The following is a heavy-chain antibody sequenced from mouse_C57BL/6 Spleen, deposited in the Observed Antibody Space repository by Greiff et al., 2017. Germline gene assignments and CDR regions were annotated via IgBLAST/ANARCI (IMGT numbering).Heavy chain of an antibody. CDR1: GYTFTGYW. CDR2: ILPGSGST. V-gene: IGHV1-9*01. J-gene: IGHJ2*01. Sequence: QVQLQQSGAELMKPGASVKLSCKATGYTFTGYWIEWVKQRPGHGLEWIGEILPGSGSTNYTEKFKGKATFTADTSSNTAYMQLSSLTTEDSAIYYCASGPLGRRVYFDYWGQGTTLTVSS. D-gene: IGHD4-1*01. CDR3: ASGPLGRRVYFDY.